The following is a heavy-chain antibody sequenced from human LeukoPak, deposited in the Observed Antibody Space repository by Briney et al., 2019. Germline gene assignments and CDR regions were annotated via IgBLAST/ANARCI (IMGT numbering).Heavy chain of an antibody. V-gene: IGHV3-30*18. J-gene: IGHJ4*02. CDR1: GFTFSSYG. D-gene: IGHD5-12*01. CDR2: ISYDGSNK. CDR3: ANRLSGPADY. Sequence: GGSLRLSCAASGFTFSSYGMHWVRQAPGEGLEWVAVISYDGSNKYYADSVKGRFTISRDNSKNTLYLQMNSLRAEDTAVYYCANRLSGPADYWGQGTLVTVSS.